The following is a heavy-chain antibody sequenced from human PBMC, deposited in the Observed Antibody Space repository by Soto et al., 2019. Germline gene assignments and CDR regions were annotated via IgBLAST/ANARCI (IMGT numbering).Heavy chain of an antibody. CDR3: SYDSSRADY. J-gene: IGHJ4*02. Sequence: PGGSLRLSCAASGFAFSSAWMSWVRQAPGKGLEWVGRLKSEAAGGTTDYAAPVKGRFTISRDESKNTLYLQMNSLKTDDTAVYYCSYDSSRADYWGLGTLVTVSS. CDR2: LKSEAAGGTT. V-gene: IGHV3-15*01. D-gene: IGHD3-22*01. CDR1: GFAFSSAW.